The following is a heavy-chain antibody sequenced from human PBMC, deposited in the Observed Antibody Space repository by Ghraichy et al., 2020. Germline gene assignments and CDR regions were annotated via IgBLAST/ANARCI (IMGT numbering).Heavy chain of an antibody. Sequence: GGSLRLSCAASGFTFSSYAMSWVRQAPGKGLEWVSAISGSGGSTYYADSVKGRFTISRDNSKNTLYLQMNSLRAEDTAVYYCAKDTAAAGTGTGWDYWGQGTLVTVSS. J-gene: IGHJ4*02. CDR3: AKDTAAAGTGTGWDY. CDR1: GFTFSSYA. V-gene: IGHV3-23*01. CDR2: ISGSGGST. D-gene: IGHD6-13*01.